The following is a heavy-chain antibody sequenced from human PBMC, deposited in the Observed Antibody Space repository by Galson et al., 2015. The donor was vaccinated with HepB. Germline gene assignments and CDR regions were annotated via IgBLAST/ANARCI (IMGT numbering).Heavy chain of an antibody. CDR1: GFTFSTHG. Sequence: SLRLSCAASGFTFSTHGMHWVRQAPGKGLEWVAFIRYDGSNQYYADSVKGRFTISRDNSKKTLYLQMNSLRAEDTAVYYCAKPGGYFDILTGYYNADNYFDYWGQGTLVTVSS. J-gene: IGHJ4*02. CDR3: AKPGGYFDILTGYYNADNYFDY. CDR2: IRYDGSNQ. V-gene: IGHV3-30*02. D-gene: IGHD3-9*01.